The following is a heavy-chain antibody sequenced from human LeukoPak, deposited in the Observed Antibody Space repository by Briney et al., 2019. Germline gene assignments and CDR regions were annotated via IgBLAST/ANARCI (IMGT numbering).Heavy chain of an antibody. Sequence: GGSLRLSCAASGFTFSSYAMSWVRQAPGKGLEWVSAISGSGGSTYYADSVKGRFTISRDNSKNTLYLQMNGLRAEDTAVYYCAKSYGSGWYGNWFDPWGQGTLVTVSS. CDR1: GFTFSSYA. CDR3: AKSYGSGWYGNWFDP. V-gene: IGHV3-23*01. D-gene: IGHD6-19*01. CDR2: ISGSGGST. J-gene: IGHJ5*02.